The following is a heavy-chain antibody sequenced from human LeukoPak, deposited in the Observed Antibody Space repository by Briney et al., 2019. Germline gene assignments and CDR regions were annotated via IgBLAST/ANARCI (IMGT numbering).Heavy chain of an antibody. CDR3: AKGATSFFDY. Sequence: GGSLRLSCAASGFTFSSYGMHWVRQAPGEGLEWVAVISHDGSNKYYADSVKGRFTISRDNSKNTLYLQMNSLRAEDTAVYYCAKGATSFFDYWGQGTLVTVSS. J-gene: IGHJ4*02. CDR2: ISHDGSNK. V-gene: IGHV3-30*18. D-gene: IGHD5-24*01. CDR1: GFTFSSYG.